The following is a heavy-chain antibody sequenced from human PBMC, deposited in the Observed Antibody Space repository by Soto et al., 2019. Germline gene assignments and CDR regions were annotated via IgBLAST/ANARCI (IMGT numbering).Heavy chain of an antibody. CDR2: IYHSGST. J-gene: IGHJ6*02. CDR3: DARGPLPTAGNGDYYYSGMDV. V-gene: IGHV4-30-2*01. CDR1: GGSISSGGYS. Sequence: QLQLQESGSGLVKPSQTLSLTCAVSGGSISSGGYSWSWIRQPPGKGLEWIGYIYHSGSTYYNPSLKSRVTISVDRSKNQVSLKLGSVTAADTAVYYCDARGPLPTAGNGDYYYSGMDVWGQGTTVTVSS. D-gene: IGHD1-26*01.